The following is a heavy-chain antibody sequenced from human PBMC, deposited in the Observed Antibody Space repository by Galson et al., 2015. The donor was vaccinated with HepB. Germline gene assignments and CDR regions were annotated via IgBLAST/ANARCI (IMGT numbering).Heavy chain of an antibody. CDR2: IWYDGSHK. CDR3: ARDGLWFEDGFFGYYSDY. J-gene: IGHJ4*02. D-gene: IGHD3-10*01. V-gene: IGHV3-33*08. Sequence: SLRLSCAASGFNFTNYGMHWVRQAPGKGPEWVAVIWYDGSHKYYADSVKGRFTISRDTSKNTLYLQMNSLRAEDTALYYCARDGLWFEDGFFGYYSDYWGQGTLVTVSS. CDR1: GFNFTNYG.